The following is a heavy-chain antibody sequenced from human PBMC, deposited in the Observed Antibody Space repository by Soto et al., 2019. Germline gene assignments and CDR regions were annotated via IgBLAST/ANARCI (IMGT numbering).Heavy chain of an antibody. CDR2: IYYSGST. D-gene: IGHD2-2*01. J-gene: IGHJ5*02. CDR1: GGSISSSSYY. Sequence: SETLSLTCTVSGGSISSSSYYWGWIRQPPGKGLEWIGSIYYSGSTYYNPSLKSRVTISVDTSKNQFSLKLSSVTAADTAVYYCARQTKRGPVVVVRPWFDPWGQGTLVTVSS. V-gene: IGHV4-39*01. CDR3: ARQTKRGPVVVVRPWFDP.